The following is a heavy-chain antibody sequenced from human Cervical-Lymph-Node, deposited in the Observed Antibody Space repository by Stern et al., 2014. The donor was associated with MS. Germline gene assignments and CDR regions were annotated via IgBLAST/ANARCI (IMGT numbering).Heavy chain of an antibody. CDR3: ARDCKLRYFDWLSPYFDY. J-gene: IGHJ4*02. V-gene: IGHV3-11*01. Sequence: VQLVGSGGGLVKPGGSLRLSCAASGFTFSDYYMSWIRQAQGKGLEWLSYISSSGSTIYYADSVKGRFTISRDNAKNSLYLQMNSLRAEDTAVYYCARDCKLRYFDWLSPYFDYWGQGTLVTVSS. CDR2: ISSSGSTI. CDR1: GFTFSDYY. D-gene: IGHD3-9*01.